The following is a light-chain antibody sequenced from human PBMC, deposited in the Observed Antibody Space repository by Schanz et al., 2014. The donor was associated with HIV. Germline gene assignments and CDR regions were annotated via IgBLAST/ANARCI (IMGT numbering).Light chain of an antibody. CDR2: EVN. Sequence: QSDLTQPASMSGSPGQSVTISCTGTSRDIGSYNFVSWYQHHPAEPPKLIIYEVNKRPSGVPNRFSGSKSGNAASLTVSGLQAEDEADYYCAAWDDSLNGWVFGGGTKLTVL. J-gene: IGLJ3*02. CDR1: SRDIGSYNF. V-gene: IGLV2-8*01. CDR3: AAWDDSLNGWV.